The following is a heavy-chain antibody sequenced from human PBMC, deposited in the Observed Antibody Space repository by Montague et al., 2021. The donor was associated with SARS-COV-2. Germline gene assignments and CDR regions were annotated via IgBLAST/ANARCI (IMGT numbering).Heavy chain of an antibody. CDR3: ARGDVGAAAGVPIPYYYYMDV. V-gene: IGHV4-34*01. J-gene: IGHJ6*03. CDR2: INHSGST. CDR1: GGSFSGYY. D-gene: IGHD6-13*01. Sequence: SETLSLTCAVYGGSFSGYYWSWIRQPLGKGLEWIGEINHSGSTNYNPSLKSRVTISVDTSKNQFSLKLSSVTAADTAVYYCARGDVGAAAGVPIPYYYYMDVWGKGTTVTVSS.